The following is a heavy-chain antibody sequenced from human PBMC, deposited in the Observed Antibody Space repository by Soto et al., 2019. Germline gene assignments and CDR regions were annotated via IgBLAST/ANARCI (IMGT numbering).Heavy chain of an antibody. D-gene: IGHD2-2*01. CDR2: ISGSGDST. J-gene: IGHJ4*02. Sequence: EVPLLESGGGLVQPGGSLRLSCAASGFTFSTYAMIWVRQAPGKGLEWVSSISGSGDSTYYADSVKGRFTISRDNSKNTLYLQMNSLRAEDTAIYYCAKKVGGTYPFDYWGQGTLVTVSS. V-gene: IGHV3-23*01. CDR1: GFTFSTYA. CDR3: AKKVGGTYPFDY.